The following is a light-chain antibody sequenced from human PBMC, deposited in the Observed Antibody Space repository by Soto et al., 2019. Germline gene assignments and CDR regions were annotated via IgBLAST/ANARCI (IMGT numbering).Light chain of an antibody. CDR1: QSISSW. V-gene: IGKV1-5*01. J-gene: IGKJ2*01. Sequence: DIQMTQSPSSVSASVGDRVTITCRASQSISSWLAWYQQKPGKAPKLLIYAASSLQSGVPSRFSGSGSGTEFTLTISSLQPDDVATYYCQQYKSYLYTFGQGTKLEIK. CDR2: AAS. CDR3: QQYKSYLYT.